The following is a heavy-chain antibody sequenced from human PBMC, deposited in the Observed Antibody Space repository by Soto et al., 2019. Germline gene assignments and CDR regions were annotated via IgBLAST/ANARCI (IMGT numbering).Heavy chain of an antibody. CDR3: ARDLAKGGGSAGIDY. Sequence: QVQLVQSGAEVKKPGASVNVSCKASGYTFTVYYMHWVRQAPGQGLEWMGWINPKSGGTMYPQKFQGRVTMTWDTSISTAYMALTRLRSDDTAVYDCARDLAKGGGSAGIDYWAQGTLVTVSS. CDR1: GYTFTVYY. J-gene: IGHJ4*02. CDR2: INPKSGGT. D-gene: IGHD1-26*01. V-gene: IGHV1-2*02.